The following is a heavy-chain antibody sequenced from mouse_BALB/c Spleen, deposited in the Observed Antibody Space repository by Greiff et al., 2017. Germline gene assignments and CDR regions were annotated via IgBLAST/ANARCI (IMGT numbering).Heavy chain of an antibody. Sequence: EVMLVESGGGLVQPGGSLRLSCATSGFTFTDYYMSWVRQPPGKALEWLGFIRNKANGYTTEYSASVKGRFTISRDNSQSILYLQMNTLRAEDSATYYCARDRYGNLAWFAYWGQGTLVTVSA. D-gene: IGHD2-10*02. J-gene: IGHJ3*01. CDR1: GFTFTDYY. CDR3: ARDRYGNLAWFAY. CDR2: IRNKANGYTT. V-gene: IGHV7-3*02.